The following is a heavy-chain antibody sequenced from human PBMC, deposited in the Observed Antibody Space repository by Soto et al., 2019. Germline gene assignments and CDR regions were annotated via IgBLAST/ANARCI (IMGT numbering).Heavy chain of an antibody. D-gene: IGHD6-19*01. J-gene: IGHJ4*02. Sequence: SQTLSLTCAISRDSVSSNTAAWNWIRSSPSRGLEWLGRTYYRSNWRHDYAVSVKSRITVNPDTSKDHFSLQLNSVTPDDTAVYYCARGVAGSGFDLCGQGTLVTVSS. CDR3: ARGVAGSGFDL. CDR2: TYYRSNWRH. CDR1: RDSVSSNTAA. V-gene: IGHV6-1*01.